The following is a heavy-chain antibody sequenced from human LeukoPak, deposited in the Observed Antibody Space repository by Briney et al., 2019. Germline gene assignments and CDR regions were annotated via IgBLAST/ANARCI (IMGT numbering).Heavy chain of an antibody. CDR1: GGSFSGYY. J-gene: IGHJ5*02. CDR3: ARGGPYSSSSFNRAAGWFDP. D-gene: IGHD6-6*01. V-gene: IGHV4-34*01. CDR2: INHSGST. Sequence: SETLSLTCAVYGGSFSGYYWSWIRQPPGKGLEWIGEINHSGSTNYNPSPKSRVTISVDTSKNQFSLKLSSVTAADTAVYYCARGGPYSSSSFNRAAGWFDPWGQGTLVTVSS.